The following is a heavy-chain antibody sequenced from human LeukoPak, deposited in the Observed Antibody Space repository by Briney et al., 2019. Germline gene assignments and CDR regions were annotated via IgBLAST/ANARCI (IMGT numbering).Heavy chain of an antibody. Sequence: KPSETLSLTCTVSGGSISSYYWSWLRQPAGTGLEWIRRIYTSGSTNYNPSLKSRVTMSVDTSKNQFSLKLSSVTAADTAVYYCGRDLDTRPRYCSSTSCYTAFDIWGQGTMVTVSS. D-gene: IGHD2-2*02. V-gene: IGHV4-4*07. CDR2: IYTSGST. CDR1: GGSISSYY. J-gene: IGHJ3*02. CDR3: GRDLDTRPRYCSSTSCYTAFDI.